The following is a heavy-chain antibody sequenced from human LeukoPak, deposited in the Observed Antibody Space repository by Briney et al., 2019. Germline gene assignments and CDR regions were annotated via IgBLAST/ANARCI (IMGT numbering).Heavy chain of an antibody. CDR3: ARGLSGYASSLGY. V-gene: IGHV3-30*03. CDR1: GFTFSRYG. Sequence: GGSLRLSCAASGFTFSRYGMHWVRQAPGEGLEWVAVISNEASTQYYAESVKGRFTISRDNAKNTLYLQMNSLRAEDTAVYYCARGLSGYASSLGYWGQGTLVTVSA. CDR2: ISNEASTQ. J-gene: IGHJ4*02. D-gene: IGHD6-6*01.